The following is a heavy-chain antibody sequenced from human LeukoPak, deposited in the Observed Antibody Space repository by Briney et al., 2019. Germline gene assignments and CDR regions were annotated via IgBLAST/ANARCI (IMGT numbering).Heavy chain of an antibody. Sequence: GGSLTLSCAASGFPFSDYGMHWVRQPPGKGLEWVAIIWYDGTNKYYADSVKGRFTISRDNSKNTLYLQMNGLRAEDTAVYYCAKVSTTANYFDYWGQGTLVTVSS. D-gene: IGHD4-11*01. J-gene: IGHJ4*02. V-gene: IGHV3-33*06. CDR1: GFPFSDYG. CDR2: IWYDGTNK. CDR3: AKVSTTANYFDY.